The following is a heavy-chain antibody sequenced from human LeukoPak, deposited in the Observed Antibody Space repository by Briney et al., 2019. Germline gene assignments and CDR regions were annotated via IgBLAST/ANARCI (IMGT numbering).Heavy chain of an antibody. CDR1: GSSISSGGYS. V-gene: IGHV4-30-2*01. D-gene: IGHD3-22*01. J-gene: IGHJ4*02. Sequence: SETLSLTCAVSGSSISSGGYSWSWIRQPPGKGLEWIGYIYHSGSTYYNPSLKSRVTISVDRSKNQFSLKLSSVTAADTAVYFCARRYPGSGYSYDYWGQGALVTVSS. CDR2: IYHSGST. CDR3: ARRYPGSGYSYDY.